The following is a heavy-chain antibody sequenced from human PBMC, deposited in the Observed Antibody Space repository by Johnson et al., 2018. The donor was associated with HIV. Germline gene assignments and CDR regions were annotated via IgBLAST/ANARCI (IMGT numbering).Heavy chain of an antibody. D-gene: IGHD2-21*02. V-gene: IGHV3-66*01. J-gene: IGHJ3*02. CDR3: ARGGGAFCGGDCLRTFDI. CDR1: GLSISNSY. CDR2: FYSGGDM. Sequence: VQLVESGGGLVQPGGSLRLSCAASGLSISNSYMSWVRQAPGKGLEWVSVFYSGGDMYYADSVKGRFTISRDTSKNMFYLQMNSLRAEDTATYHCARGGGAFCGGDCLRTFDIWGQGTLVTVSP.